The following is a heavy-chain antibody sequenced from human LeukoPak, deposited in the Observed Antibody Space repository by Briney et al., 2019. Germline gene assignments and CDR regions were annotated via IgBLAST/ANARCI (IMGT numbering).Heavy chain of an antibody. Sequence: GGSLRPSCAASGFTVSSNYMSWVRQAPGKGLEWVSVIYSGGSTYYADSVKGRFTISRDNSKNTLYLQMDSLRAEDTAVYYCARGTYGSGSYFAFDIWGQGTMVTVSS. CDR2: IYSGGST. J-gene: IGHJ3*02. CDR1: GFTVSSNY. CDR3: ARGTYGSGSYFAFDI. D-gene: IGHD3-10*01. V-gene: IGHV3-66*01.